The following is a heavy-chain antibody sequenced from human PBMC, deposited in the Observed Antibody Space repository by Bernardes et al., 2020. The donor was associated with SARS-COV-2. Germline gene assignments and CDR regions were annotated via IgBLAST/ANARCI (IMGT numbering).Heavy chain of an antibody. D-gene: IGHD7-27*01. CDR2: ISTRGSTI. Sequence: GGSLRLSCVASGFTFSENYMTWIRQPPGKGLEWVSHISTRGSTIYYADSVKGRFTVSRDNAKNSLYLQMKSLRAEDTAVYYCVRDVWGGGCVWGQGTMVTVSS. J-gene: IGHJ6*02. CDR3: VRDVWGGGCV. CDR1: GFTFSENY. V-gene: IGHV3-11*01.